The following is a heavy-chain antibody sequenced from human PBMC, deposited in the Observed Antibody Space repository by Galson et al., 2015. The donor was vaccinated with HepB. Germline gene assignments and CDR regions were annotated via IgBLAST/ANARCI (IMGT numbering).Heavy chain of an antibody. CDR3: GKHGYTYGYRDAFDI. J-gene: IGHJ3*02. Sequence: SLRLSCAASGFTFSRYAMSWVRQAPGKGLEWVSGISVSGGDTYYADSVKGRSTISRDNSKNRLYLQMNSLGAEDTAVYYCGKHGYTYGYRDAFDIWGQGTMVTVSS. D-gene: IGHD5-18*01. CDR1: GFTFSRYA. CDR2: ISVSGGDT. V-gene: IGHV3-23*01.